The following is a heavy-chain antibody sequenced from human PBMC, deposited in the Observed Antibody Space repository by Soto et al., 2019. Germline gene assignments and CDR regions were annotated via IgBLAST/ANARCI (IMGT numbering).Heavy chain of an antibody. Sequence: PGGSLRLSCAASGFTFSSYWMHWVRQAPGKGLVWVSRINSDGSSTSYADSVKGRFTISRDNAKNTLYLQMNSLRAEDTAVYYCARGEYSSSSDYYYYGMDVWGQGTTVTSP. CDR2: INSDGSST. CDR3: ARGEYSSSSDYYYYGMDV. V-gene: IGHV3-74*01. J-gene: IGHJ6*02. CDR1: GFTFSSYW. D-gene: IGHD6-6*01.